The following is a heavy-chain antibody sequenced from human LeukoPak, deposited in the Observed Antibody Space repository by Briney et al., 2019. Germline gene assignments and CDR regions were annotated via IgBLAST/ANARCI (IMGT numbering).Heavy chain of an antibody. CDR3: ARSLRSELQQEGIDY. V-gene: IGHV3-66*01. Sequence: GGSLRLSCAASGFTVSSNYMSWVRQAPGKGLEWVSVIYSGGSTYYADSVKGRFTISRDNSKNTLYPQMNSLRAEDTAVYYCARSLRSELQQEGIDYWGQGTLVTVSS. CDR1: GFTVSSNY. J-gene: IGHJ4*02. CDR2: IYSGGST. D-gene: IGHD1-26*01.